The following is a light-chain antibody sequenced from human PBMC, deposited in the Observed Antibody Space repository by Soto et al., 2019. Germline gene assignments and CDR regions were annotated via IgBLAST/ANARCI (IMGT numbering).Light chain of an antibody. CDR3: SSHTITHSWV. CDR1: SSDVGVSNR. J-gene: IGLJ3*02. CDR2: EVG. Sequence: QSALTQPASVTGSPGQSITISCTGTSSDVGVSNRVSWYRHYPGTAPKLLIYEVGNRPSGVSDRFSASKSGSTASLIISGLQPEDDAIYYCSSHTITHSWVFGGGTKLTGL. V-gene: IGLV2-14*01.